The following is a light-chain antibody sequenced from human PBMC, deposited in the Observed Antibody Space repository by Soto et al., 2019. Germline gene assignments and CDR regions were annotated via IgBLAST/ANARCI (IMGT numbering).Light chain of an antibody. J-gene: IGKJ4*01. V-gene: IGKV1-27*01. CDR1: QGISNY. CDR3: QKYTNVPA. CDR2: AAS. Sequence: DIQMTQSPSSLSASVGDRVTITCRASQGISNYLAWYQQIPGKVTKLLISAASTLQSGLPSRFSGSGSGTDFTLTISSLQPEDVATYYCQKYTNVPAFGGGTKVEIK.